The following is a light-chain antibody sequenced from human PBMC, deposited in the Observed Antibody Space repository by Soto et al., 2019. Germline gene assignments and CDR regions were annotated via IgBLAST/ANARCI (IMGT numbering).Light chain of an antibody. J-gene: IGKJ4*01. V-gene: IGKV3-20*01. CDR1: QSVRSTY. CDR2: GAS. Sequence: EIVLTQSPGTLSLSPGERATLSCRASQSVRSTYLAWYQQKPGQAPRRLIYGASSRATGIPDRFSGSGSGTDFTLTISRLEPEDFAVYYCQQYGNSPLTFGVGTKVEIK. CDR3: QQYGNSPLT.